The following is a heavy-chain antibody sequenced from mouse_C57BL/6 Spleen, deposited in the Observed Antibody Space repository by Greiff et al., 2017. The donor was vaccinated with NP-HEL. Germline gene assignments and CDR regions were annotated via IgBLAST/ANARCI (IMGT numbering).Heavy chain of an antibody. CDR1: GFTFSSYA. CDR2: ISDGGSYN. CDR3: AIGYVPFDY. D-gene: IGHD2-14*01. V-gene: IGHV5-4*03. J-gene: IGHJ2*01. Sequence: EVTLVESGGGLVKPGGSLKLSCAASGFTFSSYAMSWVRQTPETRLEWVATISDGGSYNYYPDNVTGRFTISSDNAKNNLNLQMNPLKSDDTAMYYCAIGYVPFDYWGQGTTLTVSS.